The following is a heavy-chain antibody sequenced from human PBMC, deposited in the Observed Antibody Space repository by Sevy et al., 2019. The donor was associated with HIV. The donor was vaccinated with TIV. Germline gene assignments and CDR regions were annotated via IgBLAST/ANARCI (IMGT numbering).Heavy chain of an antibody. CDR2: ISAYNGNT. CDR1: GYTFTSYG. CDR3: AREGYYDSRGYPFDY. V-gene: IGHV1-18*01. D-gene: IGHD3-22*01. Sequence: ASVKVSCKASGYTFTSYGISWVRQAPGQGLEWMGWISAYNGNTNYAQKLQGRVTMTTDTSTSTAYMELRSLRSDDTAVYYCAREGYYDSRGYPFDYWGQGTLVTVSS. J-gene: IGHJ4*02.